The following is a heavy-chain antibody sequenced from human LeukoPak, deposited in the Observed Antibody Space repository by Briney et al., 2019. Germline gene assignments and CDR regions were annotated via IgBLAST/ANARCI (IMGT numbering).Heavy chain of an antibody. V-gene: IGHV4-59*01. CDR3: ARVSGGSYYNGFDY. Sequence: SETLSLTCTVSSGSINTYYWSWIRQPPGKGLEWIGYIYYSGSTNYNPSLKSRVTISVDTSKNQFSLKLSSVTAADTAVYYCARVSGGSYYNGFDYWGQGTLVTVSS. CDR2: IYYSGST. D-gene: IGHD1-26*01. CDR1: SGSINTYY. J-gene: IGHJ4*02.